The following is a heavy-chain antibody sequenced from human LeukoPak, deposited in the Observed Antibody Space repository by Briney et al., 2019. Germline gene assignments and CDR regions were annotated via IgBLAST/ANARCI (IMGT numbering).Heavy chain of an antibody. V-gene: IGHV3-23*01. Sequence: GGSLRLSCAGSGFTFSSYAMSWVRQAPGKGLEWVSAISGSGGSTYYADSVKGRFTISRDNSKNTLYLQMNSLRAEDTAVYYCARGDILTGYRYYFDYWGQGTLVTVSS. D-gene: IGHD3-9*01. CDR2: ISGSGGST. CDR3: ARGDILTGYRYYFDY. J-gene: IGHJ4*02. CDR1: GFTFSSYA.